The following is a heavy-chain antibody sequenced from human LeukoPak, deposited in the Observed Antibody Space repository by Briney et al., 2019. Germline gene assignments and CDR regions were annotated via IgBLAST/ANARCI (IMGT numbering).Heavy chain of an antibody. CDR3: ARQQWLLLVWMGSFDR. J-gene: IGHJ4*02. D-gene: IGHD2-21*02. CDR2: ISYNGNNK. Sequence: GRSLRLSCAASGFTFSSYAMHWVRQAPGKGLEWVAVISYNGNNKYYADSVKGRFTISRDNSKNTLYLQMNSLRTEDTAVYYCARQQWLLLVWMGSFDRWGQGTLVTASS. V-gene: IGHV3-30-3*01. CDR1: GFTFSSYA.